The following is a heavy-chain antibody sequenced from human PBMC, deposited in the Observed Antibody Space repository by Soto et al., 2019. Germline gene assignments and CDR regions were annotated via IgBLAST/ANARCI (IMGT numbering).Heavy chain of an antibody. V-gene: IGHV5-51*01. D-gene: IGHD3-3*01. J-gene: IGHJ4*02. Sequence: PGESLKISCKGSGYNFAGYWIAWVRQMPGKGLELMGIIYPSDSDTRYRPSFQGQVTISADKSISSAYLQWTSLRSSDTAMYYCARGGVSTRTFDYWGQGHPVTVSS. CDR2: IYPSDSDT. CDR3: ARGGVSTRTFDY. CDR1: GYNFAGYW.